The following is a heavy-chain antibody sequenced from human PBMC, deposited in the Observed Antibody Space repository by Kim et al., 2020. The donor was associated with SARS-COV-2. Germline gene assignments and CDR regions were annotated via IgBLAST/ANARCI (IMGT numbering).Heavy chain of an antibody. V-gene: IGHV1-3*01. J-gene: IGHJ5*02. CDR3: ARVIRITMAQFDP. Sequence: SSQTVQDRVTLTRDTSATTAYMELSSLRSEDTAVYYCARVIRITMAQFDPWGQGALVTVSS. D-gene: IGHD3-10*01.